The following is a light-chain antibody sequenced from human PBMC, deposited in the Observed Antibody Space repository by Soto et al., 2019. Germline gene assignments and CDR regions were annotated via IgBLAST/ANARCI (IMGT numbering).Light chain of an antibody. CDR2: GAS. CDR1: QSLSSNY. Sequence: EIVLTQSPGTLSLSPGERATLSCRASQSLSSNYLAWHQQQTGQAPRLLIYGASSRATGIPDRCSGSGSGTDFTLTITRLEPEDFAVYYCQQYDTSPRTFGQGTKVEIK. J-gene: IGKJ1*01. V-gene: IGKV3-20*01. CDR3: QQYDTSPRT.